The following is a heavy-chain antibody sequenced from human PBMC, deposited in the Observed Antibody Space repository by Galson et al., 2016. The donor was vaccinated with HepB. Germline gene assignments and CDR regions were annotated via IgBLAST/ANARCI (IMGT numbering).Heavy chain of an antibody. CDR1: GFSFSNYA. CDR2: ISGSGGRT. Sequence: SLRLSCAASGFSFSNYAMSWVRQAPGKGLEWVSTISGSGGRTFYADSVKGRFTISRDNSKSMLFLQMKSLSAEDTAVYYCAKAKGLGWFGGGSDSLGQGTQLTVTS. J-gene: IGHJ4*02. D-gene: IGHD3-10*01. CDR3: AKAKGLGWFGGGSDS. V-gene: IGHV3-23*01.